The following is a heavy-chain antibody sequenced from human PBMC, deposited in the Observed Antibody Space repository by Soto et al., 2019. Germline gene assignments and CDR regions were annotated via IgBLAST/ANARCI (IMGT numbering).Heavy chain of an antibody. CDR3: ARRVGRARFDY. CDR2: IYYNGST. CDR1: GCSISSSSYY. Sequence: QLQLQESGPGLVKPSETLSLTCTVSGCSISSSSYYWGWIRQPPGKGLEWIRSIYYNGSTYYNPALKSRVTLSVDTSKNQFSVKLRSVTAADTAVYYCARRVGRARFDYWGQGTMVTVSS. J-gene: IGHJ4*02. V-gene: IGHV4-39*01. D-gene: IGHD6-13*01.